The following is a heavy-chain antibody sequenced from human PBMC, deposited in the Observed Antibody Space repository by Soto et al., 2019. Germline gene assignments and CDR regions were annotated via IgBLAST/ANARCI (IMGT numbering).Heavy chain of an antibody. D-gene: IGHD3-9*01. J-gene: IGHJ4*02. CDR1: GFTFSSYA. CDR2: ISGNGGTT. V-gene: IGHV3-23*01. Sequence: GGSLRLSCAASGFTFSSYAMSWVRQAPGKGLEWVSAISGNGGTTYYADSVKGRFSISRDNSKNTLYLQMNSLRAEDTAIYYCAKDLDRFFDWLLSSSAYWGQGTLVTVSS. CDR3: AKDLDRFFDWLLSSSAY.